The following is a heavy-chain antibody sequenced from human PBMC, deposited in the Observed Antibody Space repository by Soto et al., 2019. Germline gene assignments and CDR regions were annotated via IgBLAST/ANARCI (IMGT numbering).Heavy chain of an antibody. Sequence: GGSLRLSCSASGFTFSTDTMHWVRQAPGKGLQYVSTISSNGGSTYYADSVKGRLTISRDNSKNTLYLQMSSLRTEDTAVYYCVRPSSSWSIPFDIWGQGTMVTISS. CDR2: ISSNGGST. J-gene: IGHJ3*02. CDR3: VRPSSSWSIPFDI. CDR1: GFTFSTDT. V-gene: IGHV3-64D*06. D-gene: IGHD6-13*01.